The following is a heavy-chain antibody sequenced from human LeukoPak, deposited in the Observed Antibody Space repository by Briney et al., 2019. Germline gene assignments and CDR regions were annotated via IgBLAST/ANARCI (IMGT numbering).Heavy chain of an antibody. CDR3: ARHGVATMKRVDV. Sequence: SETLSLTCTVSGGSITSYYWSWIRQPPGKGLEWIGYIYSSGSTKYNPSLRSRVTVLVDTSKNQFSLNLTSVTAADMAVYYCARHGVATMKRVDVWGKGTTVTVSS. CDR2: IYSSGST. V-gene: IGHV4-59*08. CDR1: GGSITSYY. J-gene: IGHJ6*03. D-gene: IGHD5-24*01.